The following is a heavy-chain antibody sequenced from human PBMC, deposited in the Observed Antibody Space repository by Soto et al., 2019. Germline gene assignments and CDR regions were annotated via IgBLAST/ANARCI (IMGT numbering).Heavy chain of an antibody. Sequence: QVQLVQSGAEVKKPGSSVKVSCKASGGTFSSYAISWVRQAPGQGLEWMGGIIPIFGTANYAQKFQGRVTITADESTSTAYMELSSLSSEDTAVYYCARESRYCSCGICYCLPGIDYWGQGTLVTVSS. CDR2: IIPIFGTA. J-gene: IGHJ4*02. CDR1: GGTFSSYA. V-gene: IGHV1-69*12. D-gene: IGHD2-15*01. CDR3: ARESRYCSCGICYCLPGIDY.